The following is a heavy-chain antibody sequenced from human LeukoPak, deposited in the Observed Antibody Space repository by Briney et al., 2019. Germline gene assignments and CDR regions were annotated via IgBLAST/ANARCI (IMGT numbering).Heavy chain of an antibody. Sequence: GRSLRLSCVAFGFSLRGYAMHWVRQAPGKGGLEWVTMISYDGRDQYYADSVKGRFTISRDDSKNTLFLQMNSLRVEDTAMYHCARIGLGVSFGSGFDYWGQGTLVTVTS. V-gene: IGHV3-30-3*01. CDR1: GFSLRGYA. D-gene: IGHD3-10*01. CDR2: ISYDGRDQ. J-gene: IGHJ4*02. CDR3: ARIGLGVSFGSGFDY.